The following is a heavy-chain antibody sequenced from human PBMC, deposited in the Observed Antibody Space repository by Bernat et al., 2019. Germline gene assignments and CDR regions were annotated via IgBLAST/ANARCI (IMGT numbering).Heavy chain of an antibody. J-gene: IGHJ4*02. CDR2: LNTGNGDT. CDR3: SRVRFQWFGEIPFDY. D-gene: IGHD3-10*01. Sequence: QVQLVQSVAEVKKPGASVKVSCKASGYTFTKFAIHWVRQAPGQRLEWLGWLNTGNGDTKYSQRFQDRFEITRDTSADTSYMEVNSLRSEDTAVYYRSRVRFQWFGEIPFDYWGKGSLVTVSS. V-gene: IGHV1-3*04. CDR1: GYTFTKFA.